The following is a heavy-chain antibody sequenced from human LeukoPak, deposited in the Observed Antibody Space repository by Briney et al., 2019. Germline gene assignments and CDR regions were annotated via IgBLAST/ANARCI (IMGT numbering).Heavy chain of an antibody. V-gene: IGHV1-69*13. Sequence: ASVKVSCKASGYTFSSSAISWVRQAPGQGLEWLGGIIPIFGSSNYAQNFQDRVTITADESTSTAYMELSSLRPEDTAVYYCASVTTVTTKGHGAFDIWGQGTMVTVSS. J-gene: IGHJ3*02. CDR1: GYTFSSSA. CDR2: IIPIFGSS. CDR3: ASVTTVTTKGHGAFDI. D-gene: IGHD4-17*01.